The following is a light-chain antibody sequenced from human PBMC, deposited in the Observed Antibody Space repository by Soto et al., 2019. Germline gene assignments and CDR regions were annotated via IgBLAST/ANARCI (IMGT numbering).Light chain of an antibody. V-gene: IGKV3-20*01. J-gene: IGKJ1*01. CDR2: GAS. CDR1: QSVSSR. Sequence: EIVLTHPPGPLSLSPGERATLSFRAIQSVSSRLAWYQQKPGQSPRLLIYGASTRATGIPVRVSGGGSETEFTLTISRLEPEDFAVYYCHQYGSSLGKLGQGTKVDIK. CDR3: HQYGSSLGK.